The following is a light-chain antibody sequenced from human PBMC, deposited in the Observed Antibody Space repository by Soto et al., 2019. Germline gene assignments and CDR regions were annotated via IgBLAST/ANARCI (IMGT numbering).Light chain of an antibody. CDR1: NSDVGSYNL. Sequence: QSVLTQPASVSGSPGQSITISCTGTNSDVGSYNLVSWYQQHPGKAPKVMIFEVTKRPSGVSNRFSGSKSGNTASLTISGLQAEDEADYYCCSYAGSGTYVFGTGTKVTVL. J-gene: IGLJ1*01. V-gene: IGLV2-23*02. CDR3: CSYAGSGTYV. CDR2: EVT.